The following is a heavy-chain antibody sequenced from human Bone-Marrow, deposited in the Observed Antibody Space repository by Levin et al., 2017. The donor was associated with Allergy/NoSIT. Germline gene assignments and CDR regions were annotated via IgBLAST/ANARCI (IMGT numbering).Heavy chain of an antibody. CDR3: TTAGSIAAYFSTFDY. D-gene: IGHD6-6*01. V-gene: IGHV3-15*01. CDR2: IKSKTDGGTT. J-gene: IGHJ4*02. CDR1: GFTFSNAW. Sequence: GGSLRLSCAASGFTFSNAWMSWVRQAPGKGLEWVGRIKSKTDGGTTDYAAPVKGRFTISRDDSKNTLYLQMNSLKTEDTAVYYCTTAGSIAAYFSTFDYWGQGTLVTVSS.